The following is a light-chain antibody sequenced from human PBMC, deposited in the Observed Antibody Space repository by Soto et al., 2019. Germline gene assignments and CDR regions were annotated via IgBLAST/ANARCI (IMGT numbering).Light chain of an antibody. CDR1: QTMFNW. V-gene: IGKV1-5*01. Sequence: DIQITQSPSTRSASVGDIVTITCRASQTMFNWLAWYQRKPGRAPNLLIYDASSLQSGVPSTFSGSGSGTEFILTVSSLPPGDFAPYYCQQYNRYPVPFGQGPKVEIK. CDR3: QQYNRYPVP. J-gene: IGKJ1*01. CDR2: DAS.